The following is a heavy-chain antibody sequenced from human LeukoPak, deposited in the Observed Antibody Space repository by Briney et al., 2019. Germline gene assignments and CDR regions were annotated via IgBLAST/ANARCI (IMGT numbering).Heavy chain of an antibody. CDR2: ISADSNTV. CDR1: GFTFSIYS. D-gene: IGHD2-15*01. J-gene: IGHJ2*01. V-gene: IGHV3-48*02. Sequence: GGSLRLSCAASGFTFSIYSMNWARQAPGEGLEWLSYISADSNTVYYADSVKGRFTISRDNAKTSLYLQMNTLRDEDTAVYYYARDRAAPTWFFDLWGRGTLVLVSS. CDR3: ARDRAAPTWFFDL.